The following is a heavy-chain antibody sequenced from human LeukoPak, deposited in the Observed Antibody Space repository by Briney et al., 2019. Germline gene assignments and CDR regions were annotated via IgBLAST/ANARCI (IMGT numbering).Heavy chain of an antibody. CDR3: ARLVVIATNFDY. J-gene: IGHJ4*02. D-gene: IGHD2-21*01. V-gene: IGHV3-7*01. CDR1: GFTFGNHW. CDR2: IKQDGSEK. Sequence: GGSLRLSCAASGFTFGNHWMHWVRQAPGKGLEWVANIKQDGSEKYYVDSVKGRFTISRDNAKNSLYLQMNSLRAEDTAVCYCARLVVIATNFDYWGQGTLVTVSS.